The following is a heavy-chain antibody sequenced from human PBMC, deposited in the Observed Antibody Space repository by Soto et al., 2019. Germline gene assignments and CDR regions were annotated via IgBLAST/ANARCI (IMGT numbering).Heavy chain of an antibody. J-gene: IGHJ4*02. CDR1: GFTFSSYA. Sequence: LRLSCAASGFTFSSYAMSWVRQAPGKGLEWVSAISGSGGSTYYAGSVKGRFTISRDNSKNTLYLQMNSLRAEDTAVYYCAKDALRYFDWLYSPAPFDYWGQGTLVTVSS. D-gene: IGHD3-9*01. V-gene: IGHV3-23*01. CDR3: AKDALRYFDWLYSPAPFDY. CDR2: ISGSGGST.